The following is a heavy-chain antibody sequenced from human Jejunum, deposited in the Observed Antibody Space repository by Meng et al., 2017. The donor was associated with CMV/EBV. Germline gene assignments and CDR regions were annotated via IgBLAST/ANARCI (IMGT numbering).Heavy chain of an antibody. CDR1: GGSIGSGDYY. J-gene: IGHJ4*02. Sequence: RLRGAGPGLVKPSHTLSPTCSVSGGSIGSGDYYWSWIRQPPGKGLEWIGYIHDTGSTYYNPSLKSRVDISLGTSRNHFSLTLSSVTAEDTAVYFCARGSIFVSFDSWGQGTLVTVSS. CDR3: ARGSIFVSFDS. CDR2: IHDTGST. V-gene: IGHV4-30-4*08. D-gene: IGHD3-3*01.